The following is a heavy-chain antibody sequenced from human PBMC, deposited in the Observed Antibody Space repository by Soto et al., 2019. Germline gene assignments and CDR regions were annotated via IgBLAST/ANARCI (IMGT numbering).Heavy chain of an antibody. CDR1: GYTFTYYY. D-gene: IGHD5-18*01. Sequence: ASVKVSCKASGYTFTYYYIHWVRLAPGHGLEWMGWINPKNGGTSHVRKFQGRVTMTRDTSRSTVYMELNRLTSDDRAVYYCARRDSSGSFDYWGPGTLVTVSS. V-gene: IGHV1-2*02. CDR3: ARRDSSGSFDY. CDR2: INPKNGGT. J-gene: IGHJ4*01.